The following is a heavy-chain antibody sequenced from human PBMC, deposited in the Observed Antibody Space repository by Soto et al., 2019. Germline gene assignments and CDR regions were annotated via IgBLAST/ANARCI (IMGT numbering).Heavy chain of an antibody. CDR2: ISPIFGIA. D-gene: IGHD2-21*02. CDR3: ARDVGVTAITDAFDI. Sequence: QVQLVQSGAEVKKPGSSVKVSCKASGGTFSSYAISWVRQAPGQGLEWMGGISPIFGIANYAQKFQGRVTITADESTSTAVMERICLTSEDTSVYYCARDVGVTAITDAFDIWHQGTMVTFSS. CDR1: GGTFSSYA. J-gene: IGHJ3*02. V-gene: IGHV1-69*19.